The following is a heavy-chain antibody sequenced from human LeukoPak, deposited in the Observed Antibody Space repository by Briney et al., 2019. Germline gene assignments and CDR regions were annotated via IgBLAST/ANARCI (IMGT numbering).Heavy chain of an antibody. D-gene: IGHD6-19*01. Sequence: SGLTLVKPTQTLTLTCTFSGFSLSTSGVGVGWIRQPPGKALEWLALIYWSDDKRYSPSLKSRLTITKDTSKNQVVLTMTNMDPVDTATYYCAHPLEEQWLVAFDYWGQGTPVTVSS. J-gene: IGHJ4*02. CDR1: GFSLSTSGVG. V-gene: IGHV2-5*01. CDR2: IYWSDDK. CDR3: AHPLEEQWLVAFDY.